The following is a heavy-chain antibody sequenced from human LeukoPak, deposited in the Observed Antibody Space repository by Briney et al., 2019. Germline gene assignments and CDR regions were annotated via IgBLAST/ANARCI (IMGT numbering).Heavy chain of an antibody. CDR3: ARRRVTSWDFDY. CDR1: GGTFSSYA. J-gene: IGHJ4*02. CDR2: IIPIFDTA. Sequence: SVKVSCKASGGTFSSYAISWVRQAPGQGLEWMGGIIPIFDTANYAQKFQGRVTITADKSTGTAYMELSSLRSEDTAVYYCARRRVTSWDFDYWGQGTLVTVSS. V-gene: IGHV1-69*06. D-gene: IGHD2-21*02.